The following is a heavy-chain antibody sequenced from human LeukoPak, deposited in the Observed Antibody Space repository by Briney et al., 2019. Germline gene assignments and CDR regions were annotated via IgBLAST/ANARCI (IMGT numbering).Heavy chain of an antibody. D-gene: IGHD3-3*01. Sequence: PGRSLRLSCAASRFTFSSYGMHWVRQAPGKGLEWVAVIWYDGSNKYYADSVKGRLTISRDNSKNTLYLQMNSLRAEDTAVYYCAKGRDFWSGQIDYWGQGTLVTVSS. J-gene: IGHJ4*02. V-gene: IGHV3-33*06. CDR2: IWYDGSNK. CDR1: RFTFSSYG. CDR3: AKGRDFWSGQIDY.